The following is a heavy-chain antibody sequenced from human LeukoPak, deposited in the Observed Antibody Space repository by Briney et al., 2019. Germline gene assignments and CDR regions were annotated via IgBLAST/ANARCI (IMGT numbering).Heavy chain of an antibody. CDR3: AREPVRQGGGDY. CDR1: GGTFSSYD. J-gene: IGHJ4*02. V-gene: IGHV1-18*01. CDR2: ISAYNGNT. Sequence: ASVKVSCKASGGTFSSYDISWVRQAPGQGLEWMGWISAYNGNTNYAQKLQGRVTMTTDTSTSTAYMELSRLRSDDTAVYYCAREPVRQGGGDYWGQGTLVTVSS. D-gene: IGHD3-10*01.